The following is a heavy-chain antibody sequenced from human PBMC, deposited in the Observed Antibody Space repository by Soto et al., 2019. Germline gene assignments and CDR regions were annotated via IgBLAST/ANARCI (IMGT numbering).Heavy chain of an antibody. CDR1: GFTFSSYA. V-gene: IGHV3-23*01. D-gene: IGHD3-10*01. J-gene: IGHJ4*02. Sequence: EVQLLESGGGLVQPGGSLRLSCAASGFTFSSYAMRWVRQAPGKGLEWVSAISGSGGSTYYTDSVKGRFTISRDNSKNTLYLQMNSLRAEDTAVYYCARRGSGSYYDYWGQGPLVTVSS. CDR2: ISGSGGST. CDR3: ARRGSGSYYDY.